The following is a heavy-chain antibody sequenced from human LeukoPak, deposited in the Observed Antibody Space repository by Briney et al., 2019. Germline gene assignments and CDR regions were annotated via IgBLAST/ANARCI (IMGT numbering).Heavy chain of an antibody. J-gene: IGHJ6*02. CDR2: MNPNSGNT. CDR3: ARELRFLEFDYYYYGMDV. V-gene: IGHV1-8*01. Sequence: GASVKVSCRASGYTFTSYDINWVRQATGQGLEWMGWMNPNSGNTGYAQKFQGRVTMTRNTSISTAYMELSSLRSEDTAVYYCARELRFLEFDYYYYGMDVWGQGTTVTVSS. CDR1: GYTFTSYD. D-gene: IGHD3-3*01.